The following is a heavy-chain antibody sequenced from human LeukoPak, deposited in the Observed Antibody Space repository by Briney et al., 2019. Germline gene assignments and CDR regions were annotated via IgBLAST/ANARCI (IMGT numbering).Heavy chain of an antibody. CDR1: GFTFNNYG. CDR2: IRYDGSNK. CDR3: AKDREPIVVVLTTAIDY. J-gene: IGHJ4*02. Sequence: PGGSLRLSCAASGFTFNNYGMPWVRQAPGKGLEWVAFIRYDGSNKKYADSAKGRFTISRDNSKDTLYLQMNSLRAEDTAVYYCAKDREPIVVVLTTAIDYWGQGTLVTVSS. D-gene: IGHD3-22*01. V-gene: IGHV3-30*02.